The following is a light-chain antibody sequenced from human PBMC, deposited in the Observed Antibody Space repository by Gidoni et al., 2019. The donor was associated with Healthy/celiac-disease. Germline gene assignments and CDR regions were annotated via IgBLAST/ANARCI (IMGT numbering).Light chain of an antibody. CDR3: QQYNNWPPLT. V-gene: IGKV3-15*01. CDR2: GAS. Sequence: EIVMTQSPATLSVSPGERATLPCRASQSVSSNLAWYHQKPGQAPRLLIYGASTRATGIPARFSGSGSGTEFTLTISSLQSEDFAVYYCQQYNNWPPLTFGQGTRLEIK. J-gene: IGKJ5*01. CDR1: QSVSSN.